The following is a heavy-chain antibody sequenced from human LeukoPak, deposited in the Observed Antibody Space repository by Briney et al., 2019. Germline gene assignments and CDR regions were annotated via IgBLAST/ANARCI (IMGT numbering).Heavy chain of an antibody. V-gene: IGHV4-34*01. Sequence: SETLSLTCAVYGGSFSGYYWSWIRQPPGKGLEWIGSISYTGSTYYNPSLKSRVTTSVDTSKNQFSLRLSSVTAADTAVYYCAGSPGIAGAGRASYFQHWGQGTLVTVSS. CDR2: ISYTGST. CDR3: AGSPGIAGAGRASYFQH. J-gene: IGHJ1*01. D-gene: IGHD6-13*01. CDR1: GGSFSGYY.